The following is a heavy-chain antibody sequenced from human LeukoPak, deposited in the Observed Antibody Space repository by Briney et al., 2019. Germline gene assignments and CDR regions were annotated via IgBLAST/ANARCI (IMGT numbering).Heavy chain of an antibody. CDR3: ARAGGYGLIDY. Sequence: SETLSLTCAVYGGSFSGYYWSWIRQPPGKGLEWIGEINHSGSTNYNPSLKSRVTISVDTSANQFSLKLSSVTAADTALYYCARAGGYGLIDYWGQGTMVTVSS. V-gene: IGHV4-34*01. CDR2: INHSGST. D-gene: IGHD5-18*01. J-gene: IGHJ4*01. CDR1: GGSFSGYY.